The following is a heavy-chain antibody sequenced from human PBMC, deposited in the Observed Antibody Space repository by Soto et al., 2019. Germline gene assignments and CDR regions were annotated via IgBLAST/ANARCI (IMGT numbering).Heavy chain of an antibody. D-gene: IGHD2-15*01. J-gene: IGHJ6*02. CDR2: ISDSGDTI. CDR3: ARCSANSCYSYGVDV. Sequence: EVQLVESGGGLVQPGGSLRLSCAASGFTFSSCGMNWVRQAPGKGLEWVSYISDSGDTIYYAGSVKGRFTISRDNAKNSLYLQMNSLRDEDTAVYYCARCSANSCYSYGVDVWGQGTTVTVSS. V-gene: IGHV3-48*02. CDR1: GFTFSSCG.